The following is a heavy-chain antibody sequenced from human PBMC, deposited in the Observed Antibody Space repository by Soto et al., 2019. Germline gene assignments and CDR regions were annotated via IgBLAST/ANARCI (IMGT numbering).Heavy chain of an antibody. Sequence: PSGPLSLTRGDHGGSGHGYFLNRLRQPPGEGLEWIREINHTGGTHYNPSLKSRVTMSVDTSKNQFSLRLSSVTAADTAIYYCATRITVFGLLIPPFDPWGQGTQVTVSS. J-gene: IGHJ5*02. CDR2: INHTGGT. CDR1: GGSGHGYF. CDR3: ATRITVFGLLIPPFDP. D-gene: IGHD3-3*01. V-gene: IGHV4-34*01.